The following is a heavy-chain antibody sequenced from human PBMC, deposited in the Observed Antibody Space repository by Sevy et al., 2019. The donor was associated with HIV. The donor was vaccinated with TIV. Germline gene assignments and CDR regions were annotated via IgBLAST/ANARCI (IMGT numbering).Heavy chain of an antibody. J-gene: IGHJ4*02. CDR3: ARGRSPKRLPLLYSGYDHMTAHFFDY. Sequence: SETLSLTCAVYGESVSSSYWTWIRQPPGGGLDWVGEVDHSGGTSYNPSLKSRATVSLDRSKRQFSLKLNSVTAADTALYFCARGRSPKRLPLLYSGYDHMTAHFFDYWGQGALVTVSS. D-gene: IGHD5-12*01. CDR2: VDHSGGT. CDR1: GESVSSSY. V-gene: IGHV4-34*01.